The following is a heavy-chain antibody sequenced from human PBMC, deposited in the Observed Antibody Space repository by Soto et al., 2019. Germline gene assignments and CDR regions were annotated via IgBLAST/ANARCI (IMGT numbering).Heavy chain of an antibody. D-gene: IGHD4-17*01. CDR1: GGSFSGYY. CDR2: INHSGST. J-gene: IGHJ4*02. CDR3: ARGVRTTVTTKEGVFDY. Sequence: ETLSLTCAVYGGSFSGYYWSWIRQPPGKGLEWIGEINHSGSTNYNPSLKSRVTISVDTSKNQFSLKLSSVTAADTAVYYCARGVRTTVTTKEGVFDYWGQGSLVTVSS. V-gene: IGHV4-34*01.